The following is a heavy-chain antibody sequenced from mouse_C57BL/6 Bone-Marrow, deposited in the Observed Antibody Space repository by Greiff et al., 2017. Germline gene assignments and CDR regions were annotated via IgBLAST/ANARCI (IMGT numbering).Heavy chain of an antibody. CDR2: ISSGGSYT. Sequence: EVQGVESGGDLVKPGGSLKLSCAASGFTFSSYGMSWVRQTPDKRLEWVATISSGGSYTYYPASVQGRFTISRDNAKNTLYLQMSSLKSEDTAMYYCARRGMVKGYFDYWGQGTTLTVSS. J-gene: IGHJ2*01. CDR1: GFTFSSYG. V-gene: IGHV5-6*01. CDR3: ARRGMVKGYFDY. D-gene: IGHD2-2*01.